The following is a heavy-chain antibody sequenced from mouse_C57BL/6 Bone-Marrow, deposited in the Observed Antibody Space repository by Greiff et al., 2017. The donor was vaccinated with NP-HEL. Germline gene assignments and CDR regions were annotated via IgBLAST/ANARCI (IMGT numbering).Heavy chain of an antibody. J-gene: IGHJ1*03. Sequence: QVQLQQSGAELVRPGTSVKMSCKASGYTFTNYWMDWVKQRPGQGLEWIGNIYPSDSETHYTQKFKDKATLTVDKSSRTAYMQLSSLTYEDSAVFYCAVYYGSSYSYFDVWGTGTTVTVS. CDR2: IYPSDSET. D-gene: IGHD1-1*01. CDR1: GYTFTNYW. CDR3: AVYYGSSYSYFDV. V-gene: IGHV1-61*01.